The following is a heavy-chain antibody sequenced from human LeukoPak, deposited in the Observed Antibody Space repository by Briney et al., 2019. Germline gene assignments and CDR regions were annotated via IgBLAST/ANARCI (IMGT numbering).Heavy chain of an antibody. CDR2: ISWNSGYI. Sequence: AGGSLILSCAASGFTFDNYAMHWVRQAPGKGLEWLSIISWNSGYIGYADSVKGRFTISRDNAKKSLDLQMNSLRAEDTAFYYCAKVRGTYSSGYFFDYWGQGTLVTVSS. CDR3: AKVRGTYSSGYFFDY. CDR1: GFTFDNYA. D-gene: IGHD6-19*01. J-gene: IGHJ4*02. V-gene: IGHV3-9*01.